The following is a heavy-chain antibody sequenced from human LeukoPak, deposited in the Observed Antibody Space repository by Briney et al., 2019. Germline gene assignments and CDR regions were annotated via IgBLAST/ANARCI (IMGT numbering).Heavy chain of an antibody. V-gene: IGHV4-4*02. D-gene: IGHD5-18*01. Sequence: SETLSLTCAVSGGSISSSNWWSWVRQPPGKGLEWIGEIYHSGSTNYNPSLKSRVTISVDKSKNQFSLKLSSVTAADTAVYDCARDRAAMVTGHYYYGMDVWGQGTTVTVSS. CDR2: IYHSGST. J-gene: IGHJ6*02. CDR3: ARDRAAMVTGHYYYGMDV. CDR1: GGSISSSNW.